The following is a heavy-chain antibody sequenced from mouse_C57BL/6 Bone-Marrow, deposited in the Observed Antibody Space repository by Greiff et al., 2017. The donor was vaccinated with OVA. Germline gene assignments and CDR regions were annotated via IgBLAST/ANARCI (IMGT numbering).Heavy chain of an antibody. CDR1: GFTFNTYA. V-gene: IGHV10-3*01. CDR3: VRDYYYGSSYEFAY. D-gene: IGHD1-1*01. J-gene: IGHJ3*01. CDR2: IRSKSSNYAT. Sequence: EVQLVESGGGLVQPKGSLKLSCAASGFTFNTYAMHCVRQAPGKGLEWVARIRSKSSNYATYYADSVKDRFTISRDDSQSMLYLQMNNLKTEDTAMYDGVRDYYYGSSYEFAYWGQGTLVTVSA.